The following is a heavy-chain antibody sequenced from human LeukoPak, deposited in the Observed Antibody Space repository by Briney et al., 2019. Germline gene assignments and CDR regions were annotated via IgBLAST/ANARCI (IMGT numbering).Heavy chain of an antibody. CDR2: IYHSGST. J-gene: IGHJ6*03. V-gene: IGHV4-38-2*02. CDR3: ARETTRDRFMDV. Sequence: SETLSLTCTVSGYSLSSGYNWGWIRQPPGKGLEWIGSIYHSGSTYYNPSLKSRVTISVDTSKNQFSLKLSSVTAADTAVYYCARETTRDRFMDVWGKGTTVTVSS. CDR1: GYSLSSGYN. D-gene: IGHD4-17*01.